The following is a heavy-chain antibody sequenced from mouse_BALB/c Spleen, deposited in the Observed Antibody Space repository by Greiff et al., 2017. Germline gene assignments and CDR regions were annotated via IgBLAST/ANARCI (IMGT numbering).Heavy chain of an antibody. Sequence: QVQLQQPGAELVKPGTSVKLSCKASGYNFTSYWINWVKLRPGQGLEWIGDIYPGSGSTNYNEKFKSKATLTVDTSSSTAYMQLSSLASEDSALYYCASISSYVGGYAMDYWCQGTSVTVSS. V-gene: IGHV1-55*01. CDR2: IYPGSGST. D-gene: IGHD1-1*01. CDR1: GYNFTSYW. J-gene: IGHJ4*01. CDR3: ASISSYVGGYAMDY.